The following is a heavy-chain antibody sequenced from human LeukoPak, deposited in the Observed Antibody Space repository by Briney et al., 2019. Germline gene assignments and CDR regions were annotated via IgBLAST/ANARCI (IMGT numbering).Heavy chain of an antibody. J-gene: IGHJ3*01. V-gene: IGHV4-59*08. CDR1: GGSISSYY. CDR2: IYYSGST. D-gene: IGHD6-13*01. CDR3: ARHDGSSWYYAFDV. Sequence: SETLSLTCTVSGGSISSYYWSLIRQPPGKGLEWIGYIYYSGSTNYNPSLKSRVTISLDTSKNQFSLKLSSVTAADTAVYYCARHDGSSWYYAFDVWGQGTMVTVSS.